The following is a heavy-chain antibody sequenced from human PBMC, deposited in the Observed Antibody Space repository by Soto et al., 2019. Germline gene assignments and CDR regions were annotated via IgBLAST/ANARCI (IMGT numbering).Heavy chain of an antibody. V-gene: IGHV1-46*01. D-gene: IGHD3-3*01. CDR1: GYTFTSYY. J-gene: IGHJ4*02. Sequence: ASVKVSCKASGYTFTSYYMHWVRQAPGQGLEWMGIINPSGGSTSYAQKFQGRVTMTRDTSTSTVYMELSSLRSEDTAVYYCAREIPPVNYDFWSGYYTGIGYFDYWGQGTLVTVSS. CDR2: INPSGGST. CDR3: AREIPPVNYDFWSGYYTGIGYFDY.